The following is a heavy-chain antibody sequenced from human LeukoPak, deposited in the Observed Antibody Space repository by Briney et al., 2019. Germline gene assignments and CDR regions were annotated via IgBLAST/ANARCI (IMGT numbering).Heavy chain of an antibody. V-gene: IGHV1-18*01. CDR1: GYTFTNYA. CDR2: ISAYNGNT. CDR3: ARDGPLTVTVDY. Sequence: ASVKVSCKASGYTFTNYAMHWVRQAPGQRLEWMGWISAYNGNTNYAQKLQGRVTMTTDTSTSTAYMELRSLRSDDTAVYYCARDGPLTVTVDYWGQGTLVTVSS. J-gene: IGHJ4*02. D-gene: IGHD4-11*01.